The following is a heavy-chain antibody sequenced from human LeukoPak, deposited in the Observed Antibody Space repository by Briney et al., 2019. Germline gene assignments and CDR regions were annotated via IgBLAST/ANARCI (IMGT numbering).Heavy chain of an antibody. J-gene: IGHJ4*02. CDR3: ARESIAVDSYDY. Sequence: SETLSLTCTVSGGSISGGGYYWSWIRQHPGKGLEWIGYIYYSGSTYYNPSLKSRVTISVDTSKNQFSLKLSSVTAADTAVYYCARESIAVDSYDYWGQGTLVTVSS. V-gene: IGHV4-31*03. D-gene: IGHD6-19*01. CDR2: IYYSGST. CDR1: GGSISGGGYY.